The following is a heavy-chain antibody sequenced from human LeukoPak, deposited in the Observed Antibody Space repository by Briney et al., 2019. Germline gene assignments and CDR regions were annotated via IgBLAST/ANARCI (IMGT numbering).Heavy chain of an antibody. CDR3: ARGDYYGSPKVVAA. J-gene: IGHJ5*02. CDR2: INPNSGDT. Sequence: ASVKVSCKASGYTFTDYYINWVRQAPGQGLEWIGWINPNSGDTNYAQKFQDRVTMTRDTSISTVYIELNFLRSDDTAAFYCARGDYYGSPKVVAAWGQGTLVTVSS. CDR1: GYTFTDYY. V-gene: IGHV1-2*02. D-gene: IGHD3-10*01.